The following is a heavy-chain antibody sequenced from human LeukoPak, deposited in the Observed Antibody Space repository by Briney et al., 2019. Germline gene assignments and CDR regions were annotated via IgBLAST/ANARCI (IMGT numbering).Heavy chain of an antibody. V-gene: IGHV4-4*02. Sequence: SETLSLTCAVSGGSISSSNWWGWVRQPPGKGLEWMGEIYHSESTNYNPPLKSRVIISVDTSKNQFSLKLSSVTAADTAVYYCASSRRVPGVSIGYFDSWGQGTLVTVSS. CDR1: GGSISSSNW. D-gene: IGHD3-10*01. CDR2: IYHSEST. CDR3: ASSRRVPGVSIGYFDS. J-gene: IGHJ4*02.